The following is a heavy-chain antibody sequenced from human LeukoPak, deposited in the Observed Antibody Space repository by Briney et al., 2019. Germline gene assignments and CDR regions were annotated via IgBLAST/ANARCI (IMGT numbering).Heavy chain of an antibody. V-gene: IGHV3-23*01. CDR1: GFTFSSYA. D-gene: IGHD2-2*01. J-gene: IGHJ4*02. Sequence: SGGSLRLSCAASGFTFSSYAMSWVRQAPGKGLEWVSATSGSGGSTYYADSVKGRFTISRDNSKNTLYLQMNSLRAEDTAVYYCAKVSAVVVVPAAIDYWGQGTLVTVSS. CDR2: TSGSGGST. CDR3: AKVSAVVVVPAAIDY.